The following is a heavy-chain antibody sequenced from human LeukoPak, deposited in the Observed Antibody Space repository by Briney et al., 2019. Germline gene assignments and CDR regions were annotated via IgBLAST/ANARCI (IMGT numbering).Heavy chain of an antibody. V-gene: IGHV4-30-4*08. CDR3: ARAREDDGDYYFDY. Sequence: SQTLSLTCTVSGGSISSGDYYWSWIRQPPGKGLEWIGYIYYSGSTYYNPSLKSRVTISVDTSKNQFSLKLSSVTAADTAMYYCARAREDDGDYYFDYWGQGTLVTVSS. CDR2: IYYSGST. D-gene: IGHD4-17*01. J-gene: IGHJ4*02. CDR1: GGSISSGDYY.